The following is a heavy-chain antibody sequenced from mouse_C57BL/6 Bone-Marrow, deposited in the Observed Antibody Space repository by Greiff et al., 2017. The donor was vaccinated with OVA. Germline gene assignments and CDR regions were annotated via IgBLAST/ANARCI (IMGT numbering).Heavy chain of an antibody. CDR2: IYPRSGNT. Sequence: VQLQQSGAELARPGASVKLSCKASGYTFTSYGISWVKQRTGQGLEWIGEIYPRSGNTYYNEKFKGKATLTADKSSSTAYMELRSLTSEDAAVYFCARRVYYDYDEYAMDYWGQGTSVTVSS. V-gene: IGHV1-81*01. J-gene: IGHJ4*01. CDR3: ARRVYYDYDEYAMDY. CDR1: GYTFTSYG. D-gene: IGHD2-4*01.